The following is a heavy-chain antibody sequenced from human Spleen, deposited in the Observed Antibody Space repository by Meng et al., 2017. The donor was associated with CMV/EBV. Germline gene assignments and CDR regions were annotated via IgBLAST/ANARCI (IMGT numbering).Heavy chain of an antibody. Sequence: GESLKISCAASGFTFRRCRMNWVRQAPGKGLEWVSYISSSSSTIYYADSVKGRFTISRDNAKNSLYLQMNSLRAEDTGVYYCARDLVRDTAMGRIYYYYYGMDVWGQGTTVTVSS. CDR2: ISSSSSTI. CDR1: GFTFRRCR. CDR3: ARDLVRDTAMGRIYYYYYGMDV. J-gene: IGHJ6*02. D-gene: IGHD5-18*01. V-gene: IGHV3-48*04.